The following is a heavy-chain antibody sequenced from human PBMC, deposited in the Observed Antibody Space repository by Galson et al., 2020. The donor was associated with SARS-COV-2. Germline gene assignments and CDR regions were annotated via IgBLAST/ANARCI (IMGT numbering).Heavy chain of an antibody. D-gene: IGHD6-19*01. J-gene: IGHJ6*03. CDR3: ARHSSGWYVYYYYYMDV. Sequence: SETLSLTCTVSGGSISSSSYYWGWIRQPPGKGLEWIGSIYYSGSTYYNPSLKSRVTISVDTSKNQFSLKLSSVTAADTAVYYCARHSSGWYVYYYYYMDVWGKGTTVTISS. CDR1: GGSISSSSYY. CDR2: IYYSGST. V-gene: IGHV4-39*01.